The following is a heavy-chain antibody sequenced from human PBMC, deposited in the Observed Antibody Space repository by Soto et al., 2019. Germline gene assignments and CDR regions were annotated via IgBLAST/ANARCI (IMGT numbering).Heavy chain of an antibody. V-gene: IGHV3-15*04. Sequence: PGGSLRLSCAASGFTFSNAWLSWVRQAPGKGLEWVGHIETTTDGGTTDYAAPVKGRFTISRDDSQNTLYLQMDSLNTEGTAVYFCTTEIHAYRYFHFWCPGTLGTVSS. CDR1: GFTFSNAW. D-gene: IGHD3-16*01. J-gene: IGHJ4*02. CDR3: TTEIHAYRYFHF. CDR2: IETTTDGGTT.